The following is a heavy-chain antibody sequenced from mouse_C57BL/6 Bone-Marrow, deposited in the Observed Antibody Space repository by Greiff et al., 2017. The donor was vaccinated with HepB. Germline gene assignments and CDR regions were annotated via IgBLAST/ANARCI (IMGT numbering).Heavy chain of an antibody. J-gene: IGHJ1*03. CDR2: IYPRSGNT. Sequence: QVQLQQSGAELARPGASVKLSCKASGYTFTSYGISWVKQRTGQGLEWIGEIYPRSGNTYYNEKFKGKATLTADKSSSTAYMELRSLTSEDSAVYFCARDDFYCGSKGYWYFDVWGTGTTVTVSS. CDR1: GYTFTSYG. V-gene: IGHV1-81*01. CDR3: ARDDFYCGSKGYWYFDV. D-gene: IGHD1-1*01.